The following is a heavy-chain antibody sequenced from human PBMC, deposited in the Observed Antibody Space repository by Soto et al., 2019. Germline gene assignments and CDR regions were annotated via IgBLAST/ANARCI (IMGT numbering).Heavy chain of an antibody. V-gene: IGHV5-51*01. J-gene: IGHJ6*02. D-gene: IGHD6-13*01. CDR2: IYPGDSDT. Sequence: GESLKISCKGSGYSFTSYWIGWVRQMPGKGLEWMGIIYPGDSDTRYSPSFQGQVTISADKSISTAYLQWSSLKASDTAMYYCARQAEFSSSWYYDYYYGMDVWGQGTTVTVSS. CDR3: ARQAEFSSSWYYDYYYGMDV. CDR1: GYSFTSYW.